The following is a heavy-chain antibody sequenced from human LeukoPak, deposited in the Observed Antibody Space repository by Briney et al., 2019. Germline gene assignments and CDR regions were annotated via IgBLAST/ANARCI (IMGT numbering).Heavy chain of an antibody. Sequence: SETLSLTCTVSGGSISSGSYYWSWIRQPAGKGLEWIGRIYTSGSTNYNPSLKSRVTISVDTSKNQFSLKLSSATAADTVVYYCAREGGDGYNLYYFDYWGQGTLVTVSS. CDR1: GGSISSGSYY. CDR2: IYTSGST. V-gene: IGHV4-61*02. J-gene: IGHJ4*02. D-gene: IGHD5-24*01. CDR3: AREGGDGYNLYYFDY.